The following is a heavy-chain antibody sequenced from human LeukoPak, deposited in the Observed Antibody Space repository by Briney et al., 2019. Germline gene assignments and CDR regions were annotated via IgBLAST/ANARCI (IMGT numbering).Heavy chain of an antibody. CDR1: GFTFDDYA. V-gene: IGHV3-20*04. CDR2: INWNGDTT. J-gene: IGHJ4*02. Sequence: PGGSLRLSCAASGFTFDDYAMSWVRQAPGKGLEWVSSINWNGDTTHYADSVKGRFTISRDNAKNSLYLQMNSLGAEDTAFYYCARRIAAAGTSFDYWGQGTLVTASS. CDR3: ARRIAAAGTSFDY. D-gene: IGHD6-13*01.